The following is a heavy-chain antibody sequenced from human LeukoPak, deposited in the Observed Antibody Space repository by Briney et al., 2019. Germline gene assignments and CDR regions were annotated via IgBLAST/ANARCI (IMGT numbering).Heavy chain of an antibody. Sequence: GGSLRLSCAASGFTFSSYAMSWVRQAPGKGLEWVSAISGSGGSTHYADSVKGRFTISRDNSKNTLYLQMNSLRAEDTAVYYCARGAARMVEMATIISFEYWGQGTLVTVSS. CDR1: GFTFSSYA. CDR2: ISGSGGST. CDR3: ARGAARMVEMATIISFEY. J-gene: IGHJ4*02. V-gene: IGHV3-23*01. D-gene: IGHD5-24*01.